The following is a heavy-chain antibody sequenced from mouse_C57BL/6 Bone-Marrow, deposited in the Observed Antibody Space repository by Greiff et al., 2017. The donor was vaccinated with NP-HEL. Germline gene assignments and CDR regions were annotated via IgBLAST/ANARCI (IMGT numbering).Heavy chain of an antibody. J-gene: IGHJ1*03. V-gene: IGHV1-81*01. CDR2: IYPRSGNT. Sequence: VQRVESGAELARPGASVKLSCKASGYTFTSYGISWVQQRTGQGLEWIGEIYPRSGNTYYNEKFKGKATLTADKSSSTAYMELRSLTSEDSAVYFCARDYYGSGYRYCDVWGTGTTVTVTS. D-gene: IGHD1-1*01. CDR1: GYTFTSYG. CDR3: ARDYYGSGYRYCDV.